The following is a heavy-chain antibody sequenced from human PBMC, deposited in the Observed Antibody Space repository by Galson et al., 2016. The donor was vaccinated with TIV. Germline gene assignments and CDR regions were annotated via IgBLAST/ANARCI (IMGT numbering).Heavy chain of an antibody. J-gene: IGHJ6*02. V-gene: IGHV3-9*01. D-gene: IGHD1-7*01. CDR1: GFSFGDYA. CDR2: ISWDSGNI. Sequence: SLRLSCAASGFSFGDYAMHWVRQPPGKGLEWVSGISWDSGNIGYADSVKGRFTISRDNAKNSLYLQMNSLRTADTALYYCAKGPRIFYRELMDVWGRGTTVIVSS. CDR3: AKGPRIFYRELMDV.